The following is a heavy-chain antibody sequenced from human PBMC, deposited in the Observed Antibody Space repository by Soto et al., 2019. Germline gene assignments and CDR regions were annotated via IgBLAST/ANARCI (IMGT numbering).Heavy chain of an antibody. Sequence: QVQLVQSGAEVKKPGASVKVSCTASGYPFTSYYVHWVRQAPGQGLEWMGFINPSDGSTNYAQKFQGRVTMTRDTSTSTVYMEVSSLRYEDTAVYYCAREMYIRRGSPFDYWGQRTLVTVSS. D-gene: IGHD3-16*01. CDR2: INPSDGST. CDR3: AREMYIRRGSPFDY. V-gene: IGHV1-46*01. CDR1: GYPFTSYY. J-gene: IGHJ4*02.